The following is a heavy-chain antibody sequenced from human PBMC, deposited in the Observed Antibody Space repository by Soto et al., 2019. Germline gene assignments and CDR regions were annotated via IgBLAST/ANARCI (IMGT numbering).Heavy chain of an antibody. D-gene: IGHD2-21*02. V-gene: IGHV1-69*02. CDR1: GGTFSSYT. CDR2: IIPILGMA. Sequence: QVQLVQSGAEVKKPGSSVKVSCKASGGTFSSYTISWVRQAPGQGLEWMGRIIPILGMANYAQKLQSRVTITEDKSTSTAYMELSSLKSEDTAVYYCAVGECGGDCYDFDYWGQGTLVTVSS. CDR3: AVGECGGDCYDFDY. J-gene: IGHJ4*02.